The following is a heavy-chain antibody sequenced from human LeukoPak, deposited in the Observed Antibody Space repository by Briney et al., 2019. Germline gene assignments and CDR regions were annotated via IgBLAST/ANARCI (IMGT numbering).Heavy chain of an antibody. V-gene: IGHV3-21*01. CDR3: TRGSESRPLYRYFDL. CDR2: MSSSSRYI. J-gene: IGHJ2*01. CDR1: GFTFSSYR. Sequence: GGSLRLSCAASGFTFSSYRMNWVRQAPGKGREGVSSMSSSSRYIYYADPEKGRFTLSRDNAKHLLYLQMTGMRAADTPGYYCTRGSESRPLYRYFDLWGRGTLVTVSS.